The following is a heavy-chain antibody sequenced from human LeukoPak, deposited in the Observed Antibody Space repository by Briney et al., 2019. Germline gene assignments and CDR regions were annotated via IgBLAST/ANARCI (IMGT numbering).Heavy chain of an antibody. Sequence: ASVKVSCKASGYTFTGYYMHWVRQAPGQGLEWMGWINPNSGGINYAQKFQGWVTMTRDTSISTAYMELSRLRSDDTAVYYCARAPYDSSGYLNWFDPWGQRTLVTVSS. CDR1: GYTFTGYY. D-gene: IGHD3-22*01. V-gene: IGHV1-2*04. CDR2: INPNSGGI. CDR3: ARAPYDSSGYLNWFDP. J-gene: IGHJ5*02.